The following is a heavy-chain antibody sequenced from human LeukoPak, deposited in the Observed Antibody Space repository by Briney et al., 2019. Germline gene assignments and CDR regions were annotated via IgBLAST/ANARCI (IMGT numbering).Heavy chain of an antibody. CDR3: AKKAQYNGNYPLDY. D-gene: IGHD1-26*01. V-gene: IGHV3-23*01. CDR2: TSDRGDYT. Sequence: GGSLRLSCAASGFTFSSCVMSWVRQAPGKGLEWVSGTSDRGDYTYYADSVKGRFTISRDNSKNTLYLQMNSLRAEDTALYFCAKKAQYNGNYPLDYWGQGTLVTVSS. J-gene: IGHJ4*02. CDR1: GFTFSSCV.